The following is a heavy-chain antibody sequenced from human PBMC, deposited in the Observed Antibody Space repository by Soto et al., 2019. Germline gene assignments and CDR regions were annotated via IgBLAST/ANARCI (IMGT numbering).Heavy chain of an antibody. V-gene: IGHV3-30*18. D-gene: IGHD6-19*01. CDR3: AKGIGYSSGWQFDY. J-gene: IGHJ4*02. CDR1: GFTFSSYG. CDR2: ISYDGSNK. Sequence: LRLSCAASGFTFSSYGMHWVRQAPGKGLEWVAVISYDGSNKYYADSVKGRFTISRDNSKNTLYLQMNSLRAEDTAVYYCAKGIGYSSGWQFDYWGQGTLVTVSS.